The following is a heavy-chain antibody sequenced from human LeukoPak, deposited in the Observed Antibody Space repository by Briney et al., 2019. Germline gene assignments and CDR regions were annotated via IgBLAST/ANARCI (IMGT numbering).Heavy chain of an antibody. J-gene: IGHJ5*02. V-gene: IGHV3-48*03. CDR1: GFTFSSYE. CDR2: ISSSGSTI. D-gene: IGHD3-10*01. Sequence: PGGSLRLSCAASGFTFSSYEMNWVRQAPGKGLEWVSYISSSGSTIYYADSVKGRFTISRDNAKNSLYLQMNSLRAEDAAVYYCARVSYGLFDPWGQGTLVTVSS. CDR3: ARVSYGLFDP.